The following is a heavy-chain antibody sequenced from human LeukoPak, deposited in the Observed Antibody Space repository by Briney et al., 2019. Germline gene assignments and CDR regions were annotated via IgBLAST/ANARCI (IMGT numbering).Heavy chain of an antibody. V-gene: IGHV3-23*01. CDR3: AKDSPPEGIGYSYGYDSYYFDY. D-gene: IGHD5-18*01. CDR1: GFTFSSYA. CDR2: ISGSGGST. Sequence: GGSLRLSCAASGFTFSSYAMSWVRQAPGKGLEWVSAISGSGGSTYYADSVKGRFTISRDNSKNTLYLQMNSLRAEDTAVYYCAKDSPPEGIGYSYGYDSYYFDYWGQGTLVTVSS. J-gene: IGHJ4*02.